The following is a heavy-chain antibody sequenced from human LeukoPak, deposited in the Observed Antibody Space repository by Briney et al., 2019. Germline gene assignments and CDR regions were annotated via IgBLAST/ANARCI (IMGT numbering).Heavy chain of an antibody. J-gene: IGHJ4*02. CDR2: INPSGGST. CDR1: GYTFTSYY. V-gene: IGHV1-46*01. CDR3: ARDAHYDILTGWFDY. D-gene: IGHD3-9*01. Sequence: ASVKVSCKASGYTFTSYYMHWVRQAPGQGLEWMGIINPSGGSTSYAQKFQGRVTMTRDTSTSTVYMELSSLRSEDSVVYYCARDAHYDILTGWFDYWGQGTLVTVSS.